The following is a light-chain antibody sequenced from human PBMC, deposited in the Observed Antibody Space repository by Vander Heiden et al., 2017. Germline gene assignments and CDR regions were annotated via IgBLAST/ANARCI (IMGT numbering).Light chain of an antibody. V-gene: IGLV1-44*01. CDR1: TSSIGSNI. J-gene: IGLJ3*02. Sequence: QSVLTQPPSASGTPGQRVTISCSGSTSSIGSNIVAWSHQLPGPAPNLLIYSNNQRPSGVPDRFSGSKSGTSASLAISGLQSEDEADYYCAAWDESLNGWVFGGGTKLTVL. CDR3: AAWDESLNGWV. CDR2: SNN.